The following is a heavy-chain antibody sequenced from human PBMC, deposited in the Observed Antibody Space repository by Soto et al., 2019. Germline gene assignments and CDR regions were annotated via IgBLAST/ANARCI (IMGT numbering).Heavy chain of an antibody. CDR2: INPSGGST. J-gene: IGHJ4*02. CDR1: GYTFTSYY. Sequence: QVQLVQSGAEVKKPGASVKVSCKASGYTFTSYYMHWVRQAPGQGLEWMGIINPSGGSTSYAQKFQCRGTMTRDTSTSTVYMELSSLRSEDTAVYYCARGRYSGYDSGPNYYWGQGTLVTVSS. D-gene: IGHD5-12*01. CDR3: ARGRYSGYDSGPNYY. V-gene: IGHV1-46*03.